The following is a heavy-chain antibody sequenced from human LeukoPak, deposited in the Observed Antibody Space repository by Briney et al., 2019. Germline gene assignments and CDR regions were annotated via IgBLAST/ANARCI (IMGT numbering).Heavy chain of an antibody. Sequence: GESLKISCQGSGYTFPNYWIGWVRQTPGKGLEWMGIIYPSDSHTIYSPSFQGQVPVSADTSISTAYLQCSSLKASDTAIYYCVRHYRPPQDSRAAKPTGYYYYYMDVWGTGTTVIVSS. CDR3: VRHYRPPQDSRAAKPTGYYYYYMDV. CDR1: GYTFPNYW. V-gene: IGHV5-51*01. J-gene: IGHJ6*03. D-gene: IGHD3-16*02. CDR2: IYPSDSHT.